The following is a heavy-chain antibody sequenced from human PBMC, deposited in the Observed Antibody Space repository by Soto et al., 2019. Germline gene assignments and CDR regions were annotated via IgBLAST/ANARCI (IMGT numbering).Heavy chain of an antibody. Sequence: GGSLRLSCAASGFTFSSYSMNWVRQAPGKGLEWVSSISSSSSSIYYADPVKGRFTISRDNAKNSLYLQVNSMRAEATAVYYGARDVRWQQLHARDYYYDGMDVWGQGTTVTVSS. CDR2: ISSSSSSI. V-gene: IGHV3-21*01. CDR1: GFTFSSYS. CDR3: ARDVRWQQLHARDYYYDGMDV. D-gene: IGHD6-13*01. J-gene: IGHJ6*02.